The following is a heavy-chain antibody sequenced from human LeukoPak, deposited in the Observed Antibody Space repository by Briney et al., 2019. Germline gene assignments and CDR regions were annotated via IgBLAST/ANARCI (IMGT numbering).Heavy chain of an antibody. CDR3: AKDSCSSSNCYYNS. CDR1: GLTFSSNA. Sequence: PGGSLRLSCAASGLTFSSNAMSWVRQAPGKGLEWVAVIWYDGRNQYYADSVKGRFTISRDDSKNTLFLQMNSLRVEDTAVYYCAKDSCSSSNCYYNSWGQGTLVTVSS. D-gene: IGHD2-2*01. CDR2: IWYDGRNQ. V-gene: IGHV3-33*06. J-gene: IGHJ4*02.